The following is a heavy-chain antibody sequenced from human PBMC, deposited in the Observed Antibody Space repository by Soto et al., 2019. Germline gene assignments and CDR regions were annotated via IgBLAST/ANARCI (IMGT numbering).Heavy chain of an antibody. V-gene: IGHV4-59*11. CDR2: IFYSGST. Sequence: PSETLSLTCSVSGGSISGHYWTWIRQSPGKGLEWIGYIFYSGSTNYNPSLKSRVTISVDTSKNQFSLKMSSVTAADTAVYYCARGYEGYDFWRGYYGLYYYGMDVWGQGTTVTVSS. J-gene: IGHJ6*02. CDR1: GGSISGHY. CDR3: ARGYEGYDFWRGYYGLYYYGMDV. D-gene: IGHD3-3*01.